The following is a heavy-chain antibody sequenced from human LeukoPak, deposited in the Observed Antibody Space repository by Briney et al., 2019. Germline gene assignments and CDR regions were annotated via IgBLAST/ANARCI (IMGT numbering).Heavy chain of an antibody. V-gene: IGHV4-38-2*02. CDR2: IYHSGST. CDR3: AREDYGGNSGDY. D-gene: IGHD4-23*01. CDR1: GYSISSGYY. J-gene: IGHJ4*02. Sequence: SETLSLTCTVSGYSISSGYYWGWIRQPPGQGLEWIGSIYHSGSTYYNPSLKSRVTISVDTSKNQFSLKLSSVTAADTAVYYCAREDYGGNSGDYWGQGTLVTVSS.